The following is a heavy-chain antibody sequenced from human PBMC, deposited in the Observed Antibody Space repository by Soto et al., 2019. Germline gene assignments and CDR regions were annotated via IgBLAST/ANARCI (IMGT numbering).Heavy chain of an antibody. Sequence: EVQLLYSGGGLEQPGGSLRLSCAASGFTFSSYAMSWVRQAPGKGLEWVSTISGSGDSTYYTDSVKGRFTISRDNSKNTLYLHMNSLSVDDTAVYYCAKGRGYCTGGSCYSDYWGQGTLVTVSS. J-gene: IGHJ4*02. D-gene: IGHD2-15*01. CDR1: GFTFSSYA. CDR3: AKGRGYCTGGSCYSDY. V-gene: IGHV3-23*01. CDR2: ISGSGDST.